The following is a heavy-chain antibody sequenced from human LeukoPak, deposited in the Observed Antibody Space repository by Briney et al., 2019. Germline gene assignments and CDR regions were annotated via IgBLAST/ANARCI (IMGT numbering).Heavy chain of an antibody. J-gene: IGHJ5*02. Sequence: SQTLSLTCAISGASISSGVYSWSWIRQPPGKGLEWIGYIYHTGSIDNNPSLRSRLTISVDTSKNQFSLKLSSVTAADTAVYYCARGRRYVTMIVVVITVSRQPQNWFDPWGQGTLVAVSS. CDR1: GASISSGVYS. CDR3: ARGRRYVTMIVVVITVSRQPQNWFDP. V-gene: IGHV4-30-2*01. CDR2: IYHTGSI. D-gene: IGHD3-22*01.